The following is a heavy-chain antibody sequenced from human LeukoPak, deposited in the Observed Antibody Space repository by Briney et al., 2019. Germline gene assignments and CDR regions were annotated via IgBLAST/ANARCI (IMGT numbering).Heavy chain of an antibody. CDR2: INHSADT. J-gene: IGHJ6*03. D-gene: IGHD6-13*01. Sequence: PSETLSLTCAVYGGSFSGYFFSWLRQPPGKGLEWIGEINHSADTKYNPSLMSRVTISVDTSKNQLSLKLSSVTAADTAVYYCARGRSSSWPYYYYYYYMDVWGKGTTVTVSS. V-gene: IGHV4-34*01. CDR1: GGSFSGYF. CDR3: ARGRSSSWPYYYYYYYMDV.